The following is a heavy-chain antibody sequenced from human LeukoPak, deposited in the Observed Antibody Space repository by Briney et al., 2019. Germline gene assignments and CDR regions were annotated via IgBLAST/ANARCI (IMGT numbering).Heavy chain of an antibody. V-gene: IGHV4-4*02. CDR3: ASSNNYVWFDP. Sequence: SETLSLTCAVSGGSISSSYWWSWVRPPPGKGLGWIGEVHHSGNTKYSPSFRSRVTMSVDNSKNQFSLELSSVTAADTAVYYCASSNNYVWFDPWGQGALVTVSS. J-gene: IGHJ5*02. CDR1: GGSISSSYW. CDR2: VHHSGNT. D-gene: IGHD4-11*01.